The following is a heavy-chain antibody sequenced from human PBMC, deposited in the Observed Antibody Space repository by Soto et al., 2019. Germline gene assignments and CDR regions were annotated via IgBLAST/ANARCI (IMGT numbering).Heavy chain of an antibody. CDR1: GFTFSSYG. V-gene: IGHV3-30*18. CDR3: AKGEGVAAAPPFDY. Sequence: QVQLVESGGGVVQPGRSLRLSCAASGFTFSSYGMHWVRQAPGKGLEWVAVISYDGSNKYYADSVKGRFTISRDNSKNTLYLQMNSLRAEDTAVYYCAKGEGVAAAPPFDYWGQGTLVTVSS. D-gene: IGHD6-19*01. J-gene: IGHJ4*02. CDR2: ISYDGSNK.